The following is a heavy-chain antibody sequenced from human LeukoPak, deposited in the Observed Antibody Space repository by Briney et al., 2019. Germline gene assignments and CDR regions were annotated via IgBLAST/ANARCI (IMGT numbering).Heavy chain of an antibody. J-gene: IGHJ6*02. V-gene: IGHV4-4*07. D-gene: IGHD3-22*01. CDR2: IYTSGST. CDR1: GGSISSYY. Sequence: SETLSLTCTVSGGSISSYYWSWIRQPAGKGLEWIGRIYTSGSTNYNPSLKSRVTMSVDTSKNQFSLKLSSVTAADTAVYYCARDHYDSSGYSFYGMDVWGQGTTVTVSS. CDR3: ARDHYDSSGYSFYGMDV.